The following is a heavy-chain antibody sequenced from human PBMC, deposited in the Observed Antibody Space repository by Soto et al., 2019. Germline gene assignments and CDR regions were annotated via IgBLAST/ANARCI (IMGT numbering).Heavy chain of an antibody. Sequence: QVQLVESGGGVVQPGRSLRLSCAASGFTFSSYGMHWVRQAPGKGLEWVAVISYDGSNKYYADSVKGRFTISRDNSKNTLYLQMNSLRAEDTAVYYCAKDPWYWGQGTLVTVYS. CDR3: AKDPWY. CDR2: ISYDGSNK. J-gene: IGHJ4*02. V-gene: IGHV3-30*18. CDR1: GFTFSSYG.